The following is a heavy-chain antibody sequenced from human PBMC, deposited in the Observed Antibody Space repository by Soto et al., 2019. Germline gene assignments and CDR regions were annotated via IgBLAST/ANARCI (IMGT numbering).Heavy chain of an antibody. J-gene: IGHJ4*02. Sequence: GGSLRLSCAASGFTSSSYGMHWVRQAPGKGLEWVAVISYDGSNKYYADSVKGRFTISRDNSKNALYLQMNSLRAEDTAVYYCAKDIDRLVVVAAAPPFDYWGQGTLVTVSS. V-gene: IGHV3-30*18. D-gene: IGHD2-15*01. CDR1: GFTSSSYG. CDR2: ISYDGSNK. CDR3: AKDIDRLVVVAAAPPFDY.